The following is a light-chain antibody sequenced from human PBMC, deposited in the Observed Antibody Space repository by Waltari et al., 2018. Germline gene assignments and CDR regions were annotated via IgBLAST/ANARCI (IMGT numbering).Light chain of an antibody. CDR2: WAS. CDR3: QQYFTTPWT. CDR1: QSLFYSSVNKRY. V-gene: IGKV4-1*01. Sequence: DIVLTQSPDSLAVSLGERATINCKSSQSLFYSSVNKRYLSWYQQKPGQPPKLLIYWASTRESGVPDRFSGSGSGTDFTLTISSLQAEDVAVYYCQQYFTTPWTFGRGTKVEIK. J-gene: IGKJ1*01.